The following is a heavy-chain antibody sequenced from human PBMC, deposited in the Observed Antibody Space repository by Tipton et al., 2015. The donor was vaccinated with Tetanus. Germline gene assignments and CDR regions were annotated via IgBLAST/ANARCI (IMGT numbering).Heavy chain of an antibody. V-gene: IGHV5-51*01. Sequence: QLVQSGAEVKKPGESLRISCKVSGYDFTNYWIAWVRQVSGKGLEWMGIAFPGDSDTRYSPSFQGQVTISADRSISTAYLQWSSLKASDTGMYYCARLRGYGPLNYFDLWGQGTLVTVSS. CDR1: GYDFTNYW. J-gene: IGHJ4*02. CDR2: AFPGDSDT. CDR3: ARLRGYGPLNYFDL. D-gene: IGHD3-3*01.